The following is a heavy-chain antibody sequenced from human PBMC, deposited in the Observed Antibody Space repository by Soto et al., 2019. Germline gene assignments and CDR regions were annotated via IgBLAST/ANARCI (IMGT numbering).Heavy chain of an antibody. Sequence: QVQLVQSGAEVTKPGSSVKVSCKASGGTFSNYAISWVRQAPGQGLEWMGGIVPIFGTTNYAQKFRGRVRIMADDSTPTAYLERSRLRSEDTAMYYCARVDAVAGICNYHGLDVWGQGTAVRVSS. CDR2: IVPIFGTT. D-gene: IGHD6-19*01. V-gene: IGHV1-69*12. J-gene: IGHJ6*02. CDR3: ARVDAVAGICNYHGLDV. CDR1: GGTFSNYA.